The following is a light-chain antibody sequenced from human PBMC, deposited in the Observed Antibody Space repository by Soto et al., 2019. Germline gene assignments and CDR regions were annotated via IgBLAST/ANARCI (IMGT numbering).Light chain of an antibody. CDR2: EVS. CDR3: SSYTSFSTYV. Sequence: QPVLTQPASVSGSPGQSITISCTGTSSDVGGYNYVSWYQQHPGKAPKLMISEVSNRPSGVSNRFSGSKSDNTASLTISGLQAEDEADYYCSSYTSFSTYVFGTGTKVTVL. J-gene: IGLJ1*01. V-gene: IGLV2-14*01. CDR1: SSDVGGYNY.